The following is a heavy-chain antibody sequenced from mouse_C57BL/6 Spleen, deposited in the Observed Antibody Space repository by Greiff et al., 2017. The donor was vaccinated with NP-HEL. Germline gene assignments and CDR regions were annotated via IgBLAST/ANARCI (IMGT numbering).Heavy chain of an antibody. J-gene: IGHJ2*01. Sequence: EVQVVESGPGLVKPSPSLSLTCSVSGYSITSGCYWNWIRQFPGNKLECVGYLSCDGSNNYNPSLKNRISITRDTSRNQFLQKLNSVTTEDTATYYCTREVYSNYFDYWGQGTTVTVSS. CDR1: GYSITSGCY. CDR3: TREVYSNYFDY. CDR2: LSCDGSN. V-gene: IGHV3-6*01. D-gene: IGHD2-5*01.